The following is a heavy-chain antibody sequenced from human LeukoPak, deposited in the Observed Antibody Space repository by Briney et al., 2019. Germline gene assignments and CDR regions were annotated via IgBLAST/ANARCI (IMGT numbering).Heavy chain of an antibody. CDR1: GFTFSRYW. D-gene: IGHD5-24*01. V-gene: IGHV3-7*03. Sequence: GGSLRLSCAASGFTFSRYWMSWVRQAPGKGLEWVANINQDGSETYYVDSVEGRFTISRDNAKNTLYLQMNSLRAEDTAVYYCANHAFLEMATSYWGQGTLVTVSS. CDR3: ANHAFLEMATSY. CDR2: INQDGSET. J-gene: IGHJ4*02.